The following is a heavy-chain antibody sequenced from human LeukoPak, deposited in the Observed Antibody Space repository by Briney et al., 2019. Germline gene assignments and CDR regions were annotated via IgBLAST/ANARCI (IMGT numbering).Heavy chain of an antibody. V-gene: IGHV1-8*03. Sequence: ASVKVSCKASGYTFTSYDINWVRQATGQGLEWMGWMNPNSGNTGYAQKFQGRVTITRNTSISTAYMELSSLGSEDTAVYYCARGPGDFWSGYYKVWGQGTLVTVSS. J-gene: IGHJ4*02. CDR1: GYTFTSYD. CDR3: ARGPGDFWSGYYKV. D-gene: IGHD3-3*01. CDR2: MNPNSGNT.